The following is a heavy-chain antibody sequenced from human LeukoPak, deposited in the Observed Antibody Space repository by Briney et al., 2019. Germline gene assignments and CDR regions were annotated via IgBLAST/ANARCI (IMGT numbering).Heavy chain of an antibody. V-gene: IGHV1-46*01. CDR1: GYTFTSYY. CDR3: ARANAGLYSGSLSGPRGYFDY. D-gene: IGHD1-26*01. CDR2: INPSGCST. Sequence: ASVTVSFKASGYTFTSYYMHWVRQAPGQGLEWMGIINPSGCSTSYAQKFQGRVTMTRDMSTSTVYMELSRLRSEDTAVYYCARANAGLYSGSLSGPRGYFDYWGQGTLVTVSS. J-gene: IGHJ4*02.